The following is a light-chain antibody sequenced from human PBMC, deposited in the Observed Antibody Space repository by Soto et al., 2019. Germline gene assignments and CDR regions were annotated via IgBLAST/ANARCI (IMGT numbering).Light chain of an antibody. J-gene: IGLJ1*01. CDR2: DVS. CDR1: SSDVGAYNF. CDR3: SSYTSRSTHV. Sequence: QSALTQPASVSGSPGQSITISCTGTSSDVGAYNFVSWYQQHPGKVPKLMIFDVSSRPSGVSDRFSGSKSGNTASLTISGLQAEDAGDYYCSSYTSRSTHVFGSGTKVTVL. V-gene: IGLV2-14*03.